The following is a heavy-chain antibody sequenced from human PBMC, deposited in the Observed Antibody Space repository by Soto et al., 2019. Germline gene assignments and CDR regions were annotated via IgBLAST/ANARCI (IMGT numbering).Heavy chain of an antibody. CDR1: GGSISSGDYY. CDR2: IYYSGST. Sequence: QVQLQESGPGLVKPSQTLSLTCTVSGGSISSGDYYWSWIRQPPGKGLEWIGYIYYSGSTYYNPSLKSRVTISVDPSNNQFPLQLSSVPAADTAVDYCVRGIVGASVSFEYWGQGTLGTVSS. V-gene: IGHV4-30-4*01. CDR3: VRGIVGASVSFEY. J-gene: IGHJ4*02. D-gene: IGHD1-26*01.